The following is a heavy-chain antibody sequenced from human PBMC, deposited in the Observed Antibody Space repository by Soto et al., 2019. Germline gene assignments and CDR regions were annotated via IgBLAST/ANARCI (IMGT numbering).Heavy chain of an antibody. CDR2: IRSKAYGGTT. CDR3: TRDGHYCSGGSCYWIPFDY. Sequence: GGSLRLSCTASGFTFGDYAMSWVRQAPGKGLEWVGFIRSKAYGGTTEYAASVKGRFTISREDSKSIAYLQMNSLKTEDTAVYYCTRDGHYCSGGSCYWIPFDYWGQGTLVTVSS. D-gene: IGHD2-15*01. V-gene: IGHV3-49*04. CDR1: GFTFGDYA. J-gene: IGHJ4*02.